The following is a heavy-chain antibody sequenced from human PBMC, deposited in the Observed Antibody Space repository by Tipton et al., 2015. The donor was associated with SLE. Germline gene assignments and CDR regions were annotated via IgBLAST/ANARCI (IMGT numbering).Heavy chain of an antibody. CDR1: GFTFSRYW. J-gene: IGHJ4*02. CDR2: IKQDGSEK. D-gene: IGHD2-21*01. V-gene: IGHV3-7*01. Sequence: GSLRLSCAASGFTFSRYWMSWVRQAPGKGLEWVANIKQDGSEKDYLDSVKGRFTISRDNAKNSLYLQMNSLRVEDTAVYYCASSFYCGGDCYPYYFDYWGQGTLVTVSS. CDR3: ASSFYCGGDCYPYYFDY.